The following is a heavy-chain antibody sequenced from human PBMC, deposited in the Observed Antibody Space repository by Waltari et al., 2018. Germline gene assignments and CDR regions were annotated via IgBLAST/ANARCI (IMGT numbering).Heavy chain of an antibody. J-gene: IGHJ4*02. CDR3: ARDRGRGIYLDS. D-gene: IGHD5-12*01. CDR1: GDSMSSGDW. V-gene: IGHV4-4*02. CDR2: IQRSGRT. Sequence: QMQLPESGPGLVKPSGTLSVSCTVPGDSMSSGDWWSWVRQSPEKGLEWIGQIQRSGRTHYNPSFESRVSISIDTSNNQFSLKVSSTTAADTAVYYCARDRGRGIYLDSWGRGTLVTVSA.